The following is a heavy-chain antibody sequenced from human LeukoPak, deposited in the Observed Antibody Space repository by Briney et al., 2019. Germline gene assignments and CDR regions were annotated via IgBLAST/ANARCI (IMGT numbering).Heavy chain of an antibody. CDR3: ARESRSSGEDY. J-gene: IGHJ4*02. V-gene: IGHV1-18*01. D-gene: IGHD6-19*01. CDR2: ITTYSDDS. CDR1: GYSFVNYG. Sequence: ASVKVPFKASGYSFVNYGISWVRQAPGQGLEWMGWITTYSDDSRYAHKFQGRVTMTTDASTRTAYLELRSLTFDDTAVYYCARESRSSGEDYWGQGTLVTVSS.